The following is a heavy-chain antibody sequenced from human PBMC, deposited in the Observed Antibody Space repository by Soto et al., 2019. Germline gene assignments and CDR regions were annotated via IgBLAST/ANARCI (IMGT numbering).Heavy chain of an antibody. D-gene: IGHD4-17*01. J-gene: IGHJ4*02. Sequence: KTSETLSLTGNLSGGSFHNFYWLCIRQPPGKGLEWVGHVHSSGGTNYSPSLHRRATISLDTSKSQLSLKLRSVTAADTAMYFCARGVDSYATSGYYSFDSWGQGIPVTVAS. CDR3: ARGVDSYATSGYYSFDS. CDR2: VHSSGGT. V-gene: IGHV4-59*01. CDR1: GGSFHNFY.